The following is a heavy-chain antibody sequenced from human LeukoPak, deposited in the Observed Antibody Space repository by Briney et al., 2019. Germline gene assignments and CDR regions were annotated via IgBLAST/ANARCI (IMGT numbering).Heavy chain of an antibody. Sequence: SETLSLTCAVSGGSISSGGYSWSWIRQPPGKGLEWIGYIYHSGSTYYNPSLRSRVTISVDRSKNQFSLKLSSVTAADTAVYYCARVTAAAAVDYWGQGTLVTVSS. CDR1: GGSISSGGYS. D-gene: IGHD6-13*01. J-gene: IGHJ4*02. CDR2: IYHSGST. CDR3: ARVTAAAAVDY. V-gene: IGHV4-30-2*01.